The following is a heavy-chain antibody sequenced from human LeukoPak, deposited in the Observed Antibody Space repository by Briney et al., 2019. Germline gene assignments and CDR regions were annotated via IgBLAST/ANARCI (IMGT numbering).Heavy chain of an antibody. D-gene: IGHD2-21*02. CDR2: IHYSVST. V-gene: IGHV4-39*01. CDR1: GDSISSTNYY. CDR3: ARHGHYCGGDCYLDY. Sequence: PSETLSLTCTVPGDSISSTNYYWGWIRQPPGKGLEWLGCIHYSVSTYYNPSLKSRVTISVDTSKNQFSLELISVTAADTAVYYCARHGHYCGGDCYLDYWGQGTLVTVSS. J-gene: IGHJ4*02.